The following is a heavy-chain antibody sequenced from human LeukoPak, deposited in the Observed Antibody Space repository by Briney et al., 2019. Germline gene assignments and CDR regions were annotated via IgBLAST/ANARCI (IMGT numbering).Heavy chain of an antibody. Sequence: PSETPSLTCAVYGGSFSGYYWSWIRQPPGKGLEWIGEINHSGSTNYNPSLKSRVTISVDTSKNQFSLKLSSVTAADTAVYYCARTLRYFDWLSTPYLYYFDYWGQGTLVTVSS. CDR2: INHSGST. CDR3: ARTLRYFDWLSTPYLYYFDY. D-gene: IGHD3-9*01. CDR1: GGSFSGYY. J-gene: IGHJ4*02. V-gene: IGHV4-34*01.